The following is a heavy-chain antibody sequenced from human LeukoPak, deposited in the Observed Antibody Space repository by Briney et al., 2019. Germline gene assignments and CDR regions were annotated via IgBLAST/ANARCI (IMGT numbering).Heavy chain of an antibody. CDR1: GGSISSYY. D-gene: IGHD6-13*01. V-gene: IGHV4-59*12. CDR2: IYYSGST. J-gene: IGHJ4*02. CDR3: AGSWFVDY. Sequence: SETLSLTCTVSGGSISSYYWSWIRQPPGKGLEWIGYIYYSGSTNYNPSLKSRVTISVDTSKNQFSLKLSSVTAADTAVYYCAGSWFVDYWGQGTLVTVSS.